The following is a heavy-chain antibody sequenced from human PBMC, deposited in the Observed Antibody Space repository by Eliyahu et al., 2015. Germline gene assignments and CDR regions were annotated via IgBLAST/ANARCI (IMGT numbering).Heavy chain of an antibody. CDR2: IIPIFGTA. CDR1: GGTFSNFV. D-gene: IGHD1-20*01. J-gene: IGHJ5*02. CDR3: ARWGRTIDNNWNRYNWFDP. V-gene: IGHV1-69*01. Sequence: QVHLVQSGAEVKKPGXSVKVSXKASGGTFSNFVISWVRQAPGQGLEWMGGIIPIFGTANYAQNFQGRVTITADESTSTAYMDLSSLRSEDTAVYYCARWGRTIDNNWNRYNWFDPWGQGTLVTVSS.